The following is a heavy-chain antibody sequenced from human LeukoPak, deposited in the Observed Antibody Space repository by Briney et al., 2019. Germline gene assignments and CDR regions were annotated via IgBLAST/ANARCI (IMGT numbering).Heavy chain of an antibody. CDR2: IYYSGST. Sequence: SETLSLTCTVSGGSISSSSYYWGWIRQPPGKGLEWIGSIYYSGSTYYNPSLKSRFTISVDTAKNQFSLKLSSVTAADTAVYYCARRRDYYDSSGYYYDEGDYWGQGTLVTVSS. V-gene: IGHV4-39*01. J-gene: IGHJ4*02. CDR3: ARRRDYYDSSGYYYDEGDY. CDR1: GGSISSSSYY. D-gene: IGHD3-22*01.